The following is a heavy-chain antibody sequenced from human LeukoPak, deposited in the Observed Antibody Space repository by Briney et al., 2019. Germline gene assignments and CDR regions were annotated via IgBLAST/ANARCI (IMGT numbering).Heavy chain of an antibody. CDR1: GFTFSSYE. D-gene: IGHD3-22*01. CDR2: ISSRGSTI. V-gene: IGHV3-48*03. J-gene: IGHJ4*02. CDR3: TRGDYYDGSGYYFDF. Sequence: GGSLRLSCVASGFTFSSYEMNWVRQAPGEGLEWVSFISSRGSTIYYADSVKGRFTISRDNAKNSLYLQMDSLRAEDTAVYYCTRGDYYDGSGYYFDFWGQGTLVTVSS.